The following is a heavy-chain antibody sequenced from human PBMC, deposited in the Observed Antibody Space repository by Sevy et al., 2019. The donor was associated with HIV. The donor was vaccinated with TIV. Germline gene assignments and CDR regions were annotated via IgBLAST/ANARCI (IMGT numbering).Heavy chain of an antibody. J-gene: IGHJ6*02. D-gene: IGHD2-8*01. CDR3: ARDLIVLTLCYYYGMDV. CDR1: GYTFTSYY. CDR2: INPSGGST. Sequence: ASVKVSCKASGYTFTSYYMHWVRQAPGQGLEWMGIINPSGGSTSYAQKFQGRVTMTRDTSTSTVYMELSSLRSEDTAVYYCARDLIVLTLCYYYGMDVWGQGTTVTVSS. V-gene: IGHV1-46*01.